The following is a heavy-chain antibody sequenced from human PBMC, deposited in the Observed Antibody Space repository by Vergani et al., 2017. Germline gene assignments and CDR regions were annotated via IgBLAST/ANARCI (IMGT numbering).Heavy chain of an antibody. J-gene: IGHJ4*02. CDR1: GGSFSGYY. V-gene: IGHV4-34*01. D-gene: IGHD2-15*01. Sequence: QVQLQQWGAGLLKPSETLSLTCAVYGGSFSGYYWSWNRQPPGKGLEWIGEINHSGSTTYTPSLKSQVTISVDTSKNQFTLSLSSVTAADTAVYYCARGSPLVAATDLPFDYGGQGTLVTVSS. CDR2: INHSGST. CDR3: ARGSPLVAATDLPFDY.